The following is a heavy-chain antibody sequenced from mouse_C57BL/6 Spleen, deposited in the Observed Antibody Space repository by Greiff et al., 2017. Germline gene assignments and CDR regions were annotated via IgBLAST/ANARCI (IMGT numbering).Heavy chain of an antibody. CDR3: ANMVTYYFDY. D-gene: IGHD2-2*01. V-gene: IGHV1-82*01. Sequence: VQLQQSGPELVKPGASVKISCKASGYAFSSSWMNWVKQRPGKGLEWIGRIYPGDGDTNYNGKFKGKATLTADKSSSTAYMQLSSLTSEDSAVYFCANMVTYYFDYWGQGTTLTVSS. CDR2: IYPGDGDT. CDR1: GYAFSSSW. J-gene: IGHJ2*01.